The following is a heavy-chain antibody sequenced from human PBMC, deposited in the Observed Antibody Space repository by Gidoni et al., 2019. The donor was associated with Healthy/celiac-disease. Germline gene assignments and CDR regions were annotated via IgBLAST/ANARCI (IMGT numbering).Heavy chain of an antibody. V-gene: IGHV3-48*01. J-gene: IGHJ6*03. CDR3: ARADYDILTGPYYYYYYYMDV. CDR2: ISSSSSTI. D-gene: IGHD3-9*01. CDR1: GFTFSSYS. Sequence: EVQLVESGGGLVQPGGSLRLSCAASGFTFSSYSMNWVRQAPGKGLEGVSYISSSSSTIYYADSVKGRFTISRDNAKNSLYLQMNSLRAEDTAVYYCARADYDILTGPYYYYYYYMDVWGKGTTVTVSS.